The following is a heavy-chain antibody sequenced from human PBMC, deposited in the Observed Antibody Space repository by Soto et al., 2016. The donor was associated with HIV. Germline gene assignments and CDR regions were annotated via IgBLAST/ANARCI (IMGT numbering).Heavy chain of an antibody. Sequence: VQLVESGGGVVQPGRSLRLSCAASGFTFSSYGMHWVRQAPGKGLEWVAVIWYDGTNKYYADSVKGRFTISRDNSKNTLYLQMNSLRAEDTAVYYCAREFQPYSGYDEGLGDWGQGTLVTVSS. CDR3: AREFQPYSGYDEGLGD. CDR2: IWYDGTNK. CDR1: GFTFSSYG. D-gene: IGHD5-12*01. V-gene: IGHV3-33*01. J-gene: IGHJ4*02.